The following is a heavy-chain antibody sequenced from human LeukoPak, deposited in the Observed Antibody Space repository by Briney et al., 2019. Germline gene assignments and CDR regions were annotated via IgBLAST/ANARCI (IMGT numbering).Heavy chain of an antibody. CDR2: IYPGDSDT. V-gene: IGHV5-51*01. J-gene: IGHJ5*02. CDR3: AIFDFLFGEIIQWFDP. CDR1: GYNFTIYW. D-gene: IGHD3-16*01. Sequence: GESLKISCKGSGYNFTIYWIGWVRQMPGKGLEWMGIIYPGDSDTRYSPSFQGQVTISADKSISTAYLQWSSLKASDTAIYYCAIFDFLFGEIIQWFDPWGQGTPVTVSS.